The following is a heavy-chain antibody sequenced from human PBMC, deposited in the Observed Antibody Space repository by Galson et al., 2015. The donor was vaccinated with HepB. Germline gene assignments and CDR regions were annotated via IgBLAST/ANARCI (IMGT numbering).Heavy chain of an antibody. CDR2: INSNSKYR. CDR3: ARGEVVATYFLH. CDR1: GFNFTEYY. V-gene: IGHV3-11*06. Sequence: SLRLSCAASGFNFTEYYMSWFRQTPGKGLEWVSYINSNSKYRDYADAVRGRFTISRDNAKKSLYLRMSSLRAEDSGIYYCARGEVVATYFLHWGQGTLVTVSS. D-gene: IGHD1-26*01. J-gene: IGHJ1*01.